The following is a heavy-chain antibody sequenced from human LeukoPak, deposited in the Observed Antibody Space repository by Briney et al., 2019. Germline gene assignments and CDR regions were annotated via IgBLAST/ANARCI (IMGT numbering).Heavy chain of an antibody. CDR1: GGSISSYY. CDR3: AKSNGYGLIDI. CDR2: IYYSGST. J-gene: IGHJ3*02. D-gene: IGHD3-10*01. Sequence: SETLSLTCTVSGGSISSYYWSWIRQPPGKGLEWIGYIYYSGSTNYNPSLKSRVTISVDTSKNQFSLKLNSVTAADTAVYYCAKSNGYGLIDIWGRGTMVTVSS. V-gene: IGHV4-59*12.